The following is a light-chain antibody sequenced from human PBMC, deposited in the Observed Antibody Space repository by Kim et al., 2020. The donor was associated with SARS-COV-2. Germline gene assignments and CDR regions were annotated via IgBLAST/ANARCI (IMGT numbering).Light chain of an antibody. CDR2: GAS. CDR1: QTVSANY. V-gene: IGKV3-20*01. CDR3: QQYGDSPYT. Sequence: LSPGDRAPLSCRASQTVSANYLAWYQQKRGQAPRLLFYGASSRATGTPDRMTGGGSGTDFTLTISRLEPEDFAVYYCQQYGDSPYTFGQGTKLEI. J-gene: IGKJ2*01.